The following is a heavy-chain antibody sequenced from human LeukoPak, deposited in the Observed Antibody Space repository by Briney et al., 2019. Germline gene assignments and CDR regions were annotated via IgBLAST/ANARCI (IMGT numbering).Heavy chain of an antibody. J-gene: IGHJ3*02. CDR3: ARGRYCSADICSGGDAFDI. Sequence: PSETLPLTCTVSGGSINNYYWSWLRQPAGKGLEWIGRIYTRGSTNYNPSLKSRVTMSVDTSKNQFSLKLSSVTAADTAVYYCARGRYCSADICSGGDAFDIWGQGTMVSVSS. CDR1: GGSINNYY. V-gene: IGHV4-4*07. D-gene: IGHD2-15*01. CDR2: IYTRGST.